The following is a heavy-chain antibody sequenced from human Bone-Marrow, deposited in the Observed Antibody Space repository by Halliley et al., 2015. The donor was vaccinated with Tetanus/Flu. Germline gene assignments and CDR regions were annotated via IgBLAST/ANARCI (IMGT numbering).Heavy chain of an antibody. D-gene: IGHD6-6*01. J-gene: IGHJ6*02. CDR2: IWYDGSNP. CDR3: AKDLTLRPPFQGLDV. Sequence: SLGLSCAASGFTFSRYGMHWVRQAPGKGLEWVAVIWYDGSNPYYADSVQGRFTMSRDNSKNTVYLQMNSLRAEDTAVYYCAKDLTLRPPFQGLDVWGQGTTVTVSS. CDR1: GFTFSRYG. V-gene: IGHV3-33*06.